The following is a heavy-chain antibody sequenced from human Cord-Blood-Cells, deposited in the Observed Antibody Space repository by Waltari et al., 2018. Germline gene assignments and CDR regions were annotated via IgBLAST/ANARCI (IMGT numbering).Heavy chain of an antibody. V-gene: IGHV4-34*01. CDR2: INHSGST. Sequence: QVQLQQWGAGLLKPSETLSLTCAVYGGSFRGYYWSWIRQPPGKGLEWIGEINHSGSTNYNPSLKSRVTISVDTSKNQFSLKLSSVTAADTAVYYCARGHKVGTHGELETPNAFDIWGQGTMVTVSS. J-gene: IGHJ3*02. CDR3: ARGHKVGTHGELETPNAFDI. D-gene: IGHD1-1*01. CDR1: GGSFRGYY.